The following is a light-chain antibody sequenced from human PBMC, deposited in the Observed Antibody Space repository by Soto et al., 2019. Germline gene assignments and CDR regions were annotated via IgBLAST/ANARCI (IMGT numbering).Light chain of an antibody. CDR3: QQSSNTPLT. J-gene: IGKJ4*01. V-gene: IGKV1-39*01. CDR1: QSISSY. CDR2: AAS. Sequence: DIQMTQSPFTLSASVGDRVTITCRASQSISSYLNWYQQKPGKAPSLLIYAASSLQSGVPSRFSASGSGTDFTLTITSLQPEDFAAYYCQQSSNTPLTFGGGTKVDIK.